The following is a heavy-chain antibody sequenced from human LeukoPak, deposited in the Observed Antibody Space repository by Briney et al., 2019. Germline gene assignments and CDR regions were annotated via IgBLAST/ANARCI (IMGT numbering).Heavy chain of an antibody. J-gene: IGHJ2*01. Sequence: AGGSLRLSCAASGFTVSSNYMSWVRQAPGKGLEWVSGINWNGGSTGYADSVKGRFTISRDNAKNSLYLQMNSLRAEDTALYYCARAGIAVAGFRYFDLWGRGTLVTVSS. D-gene: IGHD6-19*01. CDR2: INWNGGST. V-gene: IGHV3-20*04. CDR1: GFTVSSNY. CDR3: ARAGIAVAGFRYFDL.